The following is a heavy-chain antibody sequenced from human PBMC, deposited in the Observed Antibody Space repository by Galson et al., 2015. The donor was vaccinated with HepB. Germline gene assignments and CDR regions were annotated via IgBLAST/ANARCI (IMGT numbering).Heavy chain of an antibody. V-gene: IGHV4-34*01. CDR2: INHSGST. J-gene: IGHJ5*02. Sequence: LTCAVYGGSFSGYYWSWIRQPPGKGLEWIGEINHSGSTNYNPSLKSRVTISVDTSKNQFSLKLSSVTAADTAVYYCARMVQGLYMGMGIYNWFDPWGQGTLVTVSS. CDR3: ARMVQGLYMGMGIYNWFDP. D-gene: IGHD3-10*01. CDR1: GGSFSGYY.